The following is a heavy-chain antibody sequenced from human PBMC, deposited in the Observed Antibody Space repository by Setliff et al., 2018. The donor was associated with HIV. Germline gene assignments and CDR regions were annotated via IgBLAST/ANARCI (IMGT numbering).Heavy chain of an antibody. Sequence: PSETLSLTCSVSGRSIDDSYWSWIRQSPGKGLEWIGFIKTSGITNYNPSLRSRVTISIETSNTRFSLWLRSATAADTATYFCARLGRAIDDGGSSLRLDFWGQGMLVTVSS. CDR2: IKTSGIT. J-gene: IGHJ4*02. V-gene: IGHV4-4*09. D-gene: IGHD2-21*01. CDR3: ARLGRAIDDGGSSLRLDF. CDR1: GRSIDDSY.